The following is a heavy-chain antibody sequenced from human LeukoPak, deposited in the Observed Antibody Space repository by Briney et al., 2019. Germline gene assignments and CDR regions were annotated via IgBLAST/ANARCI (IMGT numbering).Heavy chain of an antibody. Sequence: ASVKVSCKASGYTFTSYGISWVRQAPGQGLEWMGWISAYNGNTNYAQKLQGRVTMTTDTSTSTAYMELRSLRSDDTAVYYCARGRYYDFWSGYYGTIHPVQEYFQHWGQGTLVTVSS. CDR3: ARGRYYDFWSGYYGTIHPVQEYFQH. J-gene: IGHJ1*01. CDR2: ISAYNGNT. D-gene: IGHD3-3*01. CDR1: GYTFTSYG. V-gene: IGHV1-18*01.